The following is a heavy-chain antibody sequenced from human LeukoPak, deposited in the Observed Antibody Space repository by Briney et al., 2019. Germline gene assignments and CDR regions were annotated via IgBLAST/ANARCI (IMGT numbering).Heavy chain of an antibody. CDR3: ARKYCSGGSCYEVDY. Sequence: SETLSLTCTVSGYSISSGYYWGWIRQPPGKGLEWIGSIYHSGSTYYNPSLKSRVTISVDTSKNQFSLKLSSVTAADTAVYYCARKYCSGGSCYEVDYWGQGTLVTVSS. D-gene: IGHD2-15*01. V-gene: IGHV4-38-2*02. J-gene: IGHJ4*02. CDR1: GYSISSGYY. CDR2: IYHSGST.